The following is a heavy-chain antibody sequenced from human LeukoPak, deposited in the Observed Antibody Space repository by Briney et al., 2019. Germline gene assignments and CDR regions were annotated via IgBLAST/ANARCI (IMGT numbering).Heavy chain of an antibody. CDR1: GYTFTSYD. J-gene: IGHJ1*01. V-gene: IGHV1-8*01. CDR2: MNPNSGNT. CDR3: ARGRAHYYDSSGYERAVQH. Sequence: ASVKVSCTASGYTFTSYDINWVRQATGQGLEWMGWMNPNSGNTGYAQKFQGRVTMTRNTSISTAYMELSSLRSEDTAVYYCARGRAHYYDSSGYERAVQHWGQGTLVTVSS. D-gene: IGHD3-22*01.